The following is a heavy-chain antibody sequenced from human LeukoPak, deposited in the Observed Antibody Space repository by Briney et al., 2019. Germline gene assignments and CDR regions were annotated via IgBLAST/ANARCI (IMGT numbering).Heavy chain of an antibody. CDR1: GGTFTHFV. CDR2: IAPISGTP. V-gene: IGHV1-69*06. J-gene: IGHJ3*01. D-gene: IGHD3-10*01. CDR3: AREGEYYAESGNLIDAADV. Sequence: ASVKVSCKASGGTFTHFVISWLRQAPGQELEWMGGIAPISGTPVYAQKFQDRVNITADTSTNTAYMEMSSLTSEDTAMYYCAREGEYYAESGNLIDAADVWGQGTMVIVSA.